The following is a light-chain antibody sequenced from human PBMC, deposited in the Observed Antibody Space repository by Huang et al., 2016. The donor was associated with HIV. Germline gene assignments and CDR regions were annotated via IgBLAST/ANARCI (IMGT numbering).Light chain of an antibody. CDR2: AAS. J-gene: IGKJ3*01. V-gene: IGKV1-39*01. CDR1: QGIRSY. Sequence: DIQVTQSPSSLSASVGDRVTITCRATQGIRSYLNWYQQRPGKAPTRLVYAASNLQSGVPHRFSGSGSGTDFTLTINDLQPEDFATYYCQQSDRFPYTFGPGTKVDI. CDR3: QQSDRFPYT.